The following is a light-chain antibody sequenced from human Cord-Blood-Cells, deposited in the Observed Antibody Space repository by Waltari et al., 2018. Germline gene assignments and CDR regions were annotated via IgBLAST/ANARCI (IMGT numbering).Light chain of an antibody. CDR3: CSYAGSSTYV. CDR2: EGS. Sequence: QSALTQPASVSGSPGQSSTIPCTGTSSGVGSYNLVSWYQQHPGKAPKLMIYEGSKRPSGVSNRFSGSKSGNTASLTISGLQAEDEADYYCCSYAGSSTYVFGTGTKVTVL. V-gene: IGLV2-23*01. CDR1: SSGVGSYNL. J-gene: IGLJ1*01.